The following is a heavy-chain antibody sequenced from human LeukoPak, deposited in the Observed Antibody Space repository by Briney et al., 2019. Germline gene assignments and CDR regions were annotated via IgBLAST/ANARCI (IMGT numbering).Heavy chain of an antibody. V-gene: IGHV1-69*04. D-gene: IGHD5-24*01. CDR3: ARDTPDGYNYSFDY. CDR1: GGTFSSYA. CDR2: IIPILGIA. Sequence: SVKVSCKASGGTFSSYAISWVRQAPGQGLEWMGRIIPILGIANYAQKFQGRVTITADKSTSTAYMELSSLRSEDTAVYYCARDTPDGYNYSFDYWGQGTLVTVSS. J-gene: IGHJ4*02.